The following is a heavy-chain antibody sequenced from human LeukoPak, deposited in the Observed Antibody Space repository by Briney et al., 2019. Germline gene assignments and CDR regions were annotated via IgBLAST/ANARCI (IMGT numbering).Heavy chain of an antibody. Sequence: PSETLSLTCAVHGGSFSGYYWSWIRQPPGKGLEWIGSIYYSGSTYYNPSLKSRVTISVDTSKNQFSLKLSSVTAADTAVYYCARHDYGGSLSFDYWGQGTLVTVSS. CDR3: ARHDYGGSLSFDY. CDR1: GGSFSGYY. CDR2: IYYSGST. V-gene: IGHV4-34*01. J-gene: IGHJ4*02. D-gene: IGHD4-23*01.